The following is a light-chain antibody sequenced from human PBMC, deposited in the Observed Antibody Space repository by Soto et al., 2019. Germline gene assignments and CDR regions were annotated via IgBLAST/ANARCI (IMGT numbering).Light chain of an antibody. Sequence: AIQMTQSPSSLSASVGDRVTITCRASQGIRNDLSWYQQKPGKAPELLIYDASSLQSGVPPRFSGSGSGTDFSLTISSLQPEDFGTYYCLQDDSYPLTFGGGTKVEIK. J-gene: IGKJ4*01. CDR3: LQDDSYPLT. CDR1: QGIRND. V-gene: IGKV1-6*01. CDR2: DAS.